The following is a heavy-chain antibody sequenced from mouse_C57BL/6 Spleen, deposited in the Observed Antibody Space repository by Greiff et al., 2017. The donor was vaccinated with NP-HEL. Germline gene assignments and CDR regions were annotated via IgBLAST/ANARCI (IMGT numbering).Heavy chain of an antibody. J-gene: IGHJ3*01. CDR3: AIWGSYYEFAY. CDR2: IYPGSGST. Sequence: QVQLQQPGAELVKPGASVKMSCKASGYTFTSYWITWVKQRPGQGLEWIGDIYPGSGSTNYNEKFKSKATLTVDKSSSAAYMQLSSLTSEDSAVYYCAIWGSYYEFAYWGQGTLVTVSA. CDR1: GYTFTSYW. D-gene: IGHD2-10*01. V-gene: IGHV1-55*01.